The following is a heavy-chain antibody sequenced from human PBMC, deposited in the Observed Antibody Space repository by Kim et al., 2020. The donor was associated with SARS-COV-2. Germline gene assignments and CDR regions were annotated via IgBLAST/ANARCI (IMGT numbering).Heavy chain of an antibody. V-gene: IGHV1-3*01. J-gene: IGHJ4*02. CDR2: INAGNGNT. CDR1: GYTFTSYA. CDR3: ARDGISGGYSYGYFDY. Sequence: ASVKVSCKASGYTFTSYAMHWVRQAPGQRLEWMGWINAGNGNTKYSQKFQGRVTITRDTSASTAYMELSSLRSEDTAVYYCARDGISGGYSYGYFDYWGQGTLVTVSS. D-gene: IGHD5-18*01.